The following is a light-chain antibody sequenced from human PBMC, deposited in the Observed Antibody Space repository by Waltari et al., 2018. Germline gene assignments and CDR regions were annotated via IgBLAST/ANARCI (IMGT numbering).Light chain of an antibody. V-gene: IGLV3-21*04. J-gene: IGLJ1*01. CDR2: YDT. CDR3: QVWDANTDPGV. CDR1: NIESKS. Sequence: SYVLTQPPSVSVAPGKTASITCGGNNIESKSVHWYQHKPGQAPILVISYDTDRPSGIPERFAGSNSGTTATLTISRVEAGDEADYYCQVWDANTDPGVFGTGTEVTVL.